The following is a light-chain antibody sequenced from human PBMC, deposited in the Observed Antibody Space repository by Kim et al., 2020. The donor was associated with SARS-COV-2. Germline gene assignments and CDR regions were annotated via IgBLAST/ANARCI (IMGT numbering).Light chain of an antibody. CDR2: WAS. CDR1: QSLLYSSNNMNY. J-gene: IGKJ4*01. CDR3: QQYYTTPLP. V-gene: IGKV4-1*01. Sequence: DIVMTQSPDSLAVSLGERATIKCKSSQSLLYSSNNMNYLTWYQQKPGQPPRLLIYWASTRESGVPDRFSGSGSGTDFTLTITSLQAEDVAVYYCQQYYTTPLPFGGGTKVDI.